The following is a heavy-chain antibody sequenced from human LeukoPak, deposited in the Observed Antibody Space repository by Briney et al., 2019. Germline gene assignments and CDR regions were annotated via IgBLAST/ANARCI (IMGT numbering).Heavy chain of an antibody. CDR1: GYTFTSYY. CDR2: INPSGGST. V-gene: IGHV1-46*03. CDR3: ARAELYYCSGGSCYSDNWFDP. Sequence: ASVKVSCKASGYTFTSYYMHWVRQAPGQGLEWMGIINPSGGSTSYAQKFQGRVTMTRDTSTSTVYMELSSLRSEDTAVYYCARAELYYCSGGSCYSDNWFDPWGQGTLVTVSS. J-gene: IGHJ5*02. D-gene: IGHD2-15*01.